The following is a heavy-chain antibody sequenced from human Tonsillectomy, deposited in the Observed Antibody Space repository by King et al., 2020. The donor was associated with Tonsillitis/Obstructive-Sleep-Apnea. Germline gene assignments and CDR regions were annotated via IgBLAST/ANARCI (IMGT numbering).Heavy chain of an antibody. CDR3: AGDKVRFRGGTPNWFDP. CDR2: IIPIFGTA. Sequence: VQLVQSGAEVKKPGSSVKVSCKASGGTFSSYAISWVRQAPGQGLEWMGGIIPIFGTANYAQKFPGRVTITADESTSTAYMELSSLRSEDKAVYYCAGDKVRFRGGTPNWFDPWGQGTLVTVSS. J-gene: IGHJ5*02. CDR1: GGTFSSYA. V-gene: IGHV1-69*01. D-gene: IGHD3-10*01.